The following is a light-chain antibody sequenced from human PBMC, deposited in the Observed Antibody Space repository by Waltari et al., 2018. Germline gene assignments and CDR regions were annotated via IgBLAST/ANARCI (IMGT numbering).Light chain of an antibody. CDR3: QQSYSTPYT. Sequence: DIHMSQSPSSLSASVGDRVTITSRASQSISSYLNWYQQKPGKAPKLLIYAASSLQSGVPSRFSGSGSGTDFTLTISSLQPEDFATYYCQQSYSTPYTFGQGTKLEIK. CDR1: QSISSY. V-gene: IGKV1-39*01. J-gene: IGKJ2*01. CDR2: AAS.